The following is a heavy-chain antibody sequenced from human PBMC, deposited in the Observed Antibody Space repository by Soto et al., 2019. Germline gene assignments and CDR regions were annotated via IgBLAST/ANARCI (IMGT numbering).Heavy chain of an antibody. CDR3: ACFIRGSCNWPVY. J-gene: IGHJ4*02. CDR1: GFTFSSYA. D-gene: IGHD2-15*01. V-gene: IGHV3-23*01. CDR2: ISSGGSST. Sequence: GGSLRLSCAASGFTFSSYAMSWVRQAPGKGLQWVSAISSGGSSTYYADSAKGRFTISRDNSKNTLYLQMNSLRAEDTAVYYCACFIRGSCNWPVYWGQRPLVTVSS.